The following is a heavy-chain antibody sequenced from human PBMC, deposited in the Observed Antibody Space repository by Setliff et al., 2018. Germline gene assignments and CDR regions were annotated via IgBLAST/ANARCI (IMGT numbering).Heavy chain of an antibody. Sequence: SETLSLTCTVSGGSIRSGSFYWSWIRQSAEKGLVWIGRVHASGSPNYNPSFKGRVTISLDTSTNQFSLNLNSVTAADTAVYYCAKERYFDWFFENWGQGTLVTVSS. J-gene: IGHJ4*02. D-gene: IGHD3-9*01. V-gene: IGHV4-61*02. CDR1: GGSIRSGSFY. CDR3: AKERYFDWFFEN. CDR2: VHASGSP.